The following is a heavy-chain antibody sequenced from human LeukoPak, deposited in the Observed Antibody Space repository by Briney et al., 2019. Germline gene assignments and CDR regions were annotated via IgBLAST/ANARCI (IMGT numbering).Heavy chain of an antibody. CDR1: GGTFSSYA. CDR2: IIPIFGTA. J-gene: IGHJ3*02. D-gene: IGHD3-22*01. CDR3: ARVLHYYDSSAPRDAFDI. V-gene: IGHV1-69*06. Sequence: GASVKVSCKTSGGTFSSYAISWVRQAPGQGLEWMGGIIPIFGTANYAQKFQGRVTITADKSTSTAYMELSSLRSEDTAVYYCARVLHYYDSSAPRDAFDIWGQGTMVTVSS.